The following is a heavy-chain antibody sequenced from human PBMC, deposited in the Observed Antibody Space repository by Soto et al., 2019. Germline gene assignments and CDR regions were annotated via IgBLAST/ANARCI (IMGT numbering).Heavy chain of an antibody. J-gene: IGHJ4*02. CDR3: ARRWIQLWSFDY. CDR1: GGTFSSYA. V-gene: IGHV1-69*13. Sequence: ASVKVSCKASGGTFSSYAISWVRQAPGQGLEWMGGIIPIFGTANYAQKFQGRVTITADESTSTAYMELSSLRSEDTAVYYCARRWIQLWSFDYWGQGTLVTVPS. D-gene: IGHD5-18*01. CDR2: IIPIFGTA.